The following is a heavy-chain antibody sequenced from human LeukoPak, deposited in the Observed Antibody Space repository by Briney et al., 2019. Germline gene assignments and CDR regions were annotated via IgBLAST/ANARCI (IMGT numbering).Heavy chain of an antibody. Sequence: PSETLSLTCAVSGYSISSGYYWGWIRQPPGKALEWIGSIYHSGSTYYNPSLKSRVTISVDTSKNQFSLKLSSVTAADTAVYYCARPRGSGYLDYWGQGTLVTVSS. V-gene: IGHV4-38-2*01. D-gene: IGHD3-22*01. CDR1: GYSISSGYY. CDR3: ARPRGSGYLDY. CDR2: IYHSGST. J-gene: IGHJ4*02.